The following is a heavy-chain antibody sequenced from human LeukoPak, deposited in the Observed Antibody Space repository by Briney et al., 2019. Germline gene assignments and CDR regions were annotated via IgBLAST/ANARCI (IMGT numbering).Heavy chain of an antibody. CDR2: IYWDDDK. J-gene: IGHJ4*02. CDR3: AQVRSAVDFFIS. V-gene: IGHV2-5*02. Sequence: KESGPTLVRPTETLTLTCTFSGFSLTTSGVGVGWIRQPPGKALEWLALIYWDDDKRYSPSLRNRLSLTKDTSKNQVVLTMTNIDPADTATYFCAQVRSAVDFFISWGQGTLVTVSS. CDR1: GFSLTTSGVG. D-gene: IGHD3-10*01.